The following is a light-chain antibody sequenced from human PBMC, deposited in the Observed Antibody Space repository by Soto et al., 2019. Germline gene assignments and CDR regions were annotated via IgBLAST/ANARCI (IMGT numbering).Light chain of an antibody. V-gene: IGKV3-15*01. CDR3: QQYNKWLIT. CDR1: QSASNN. CDR2: LAS. J-gene: IGKJ1*01. Sequence: EIVMTQSPATLSVSPGERATLSCRASQSASNNLAWYQQKPGQAPRLLIYLASTRATGIPARLSGSGSGTEFTPTISSLQSEDFAYYYWQQYNKWLITFGQGTKVEI.